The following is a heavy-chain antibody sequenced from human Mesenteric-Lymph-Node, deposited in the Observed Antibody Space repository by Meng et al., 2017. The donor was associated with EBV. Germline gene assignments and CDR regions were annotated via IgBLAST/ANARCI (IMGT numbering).Heavy chain of an antibody. CDR3: ARAGAYYDVLTGFDY. D-gene: IGHD3-9*01. Sequence: QVQRVQSGAEVKKPGASVKVSCKASGYSFSSYGISWVRQAPGQGLEWMGWISAYNGNINYAQKFQGRVTMTTDTSTSTAYMELRSLRSDDTAIYYCARAGAYYDVLTGFDYWGQGTLVTVSS. CDR1: GYSFSSYG. J-gene: IGHJ4*02. CDR2: ISAYNGNI. V-gene: IGHV1-18*01.